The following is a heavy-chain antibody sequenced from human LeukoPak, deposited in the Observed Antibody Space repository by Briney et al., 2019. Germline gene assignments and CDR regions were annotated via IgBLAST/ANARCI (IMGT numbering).Heavy chain of an antibody. CDR1: GFTFSTYW. J-gene: IGHJ4*02. D-gene: IGHD4-23*01. CDR3: ARDKGSVTLDY. V-gene: IGHV3-7*01. CDR2: IKQDGSDK. Sequence: PGGSLRLSCAASGFTFSTYWMSWVRQVPGKGLEWVASIKQDGSDKYHMESVKGRFIISKDNAKNSLYLQMNSLGAQDTAVYYCARDKGSVTLDYWGQGTQVTVSS.